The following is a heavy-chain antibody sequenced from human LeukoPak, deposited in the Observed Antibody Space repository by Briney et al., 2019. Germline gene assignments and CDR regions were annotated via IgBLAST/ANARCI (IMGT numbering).Heavy chain of an antibody. CDR1: GFIFGNYW. Sequence: GGSLRLSCAASGFIFGNYWMHWVRQAPGKGLEWVAVISYDGSNKYYADSVKGRFTISRDNSKNTLYLQMNSLRAEDTAVYYCAKGSHPSGYFDYWGQGTLVTVSS. CDR2: ISYDGSNK. D-gene: IGHD2-15*01. CDR3: AKGSHPSGYFDY. V-gene: IGHV3-30*18. J-gene: IGHJ4*02.